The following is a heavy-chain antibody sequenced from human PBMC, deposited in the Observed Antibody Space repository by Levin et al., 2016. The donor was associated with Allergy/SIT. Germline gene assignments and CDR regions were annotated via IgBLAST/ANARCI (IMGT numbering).Heavy chain of an antibody. J-gene: IGHJ4*02. CDR1: EFTFSSYA. Sequence: GESLKISCAASEFTFSSYAMSWVRQAPGKGLEWVSGISGSGGSTDYADSVKGRFTISRDNSKNTVYLQMNSLRAEDTAVYYCAKDSWLRGVTPFDYWGQGTLVTVSS. CDR3: AKDSWLRGVTPFDY. V-gene: IGHV3-23*01. CDR2: ISGSGGST. D-gene: IGHD3-10*01.